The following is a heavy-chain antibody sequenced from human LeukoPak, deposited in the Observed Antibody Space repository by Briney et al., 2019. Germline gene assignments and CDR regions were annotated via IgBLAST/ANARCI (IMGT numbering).Heavy chain of an antibody. CDR2: INPSSGIT. CDR3: ARGLVELATISPLGY. CDR1: GYTFTSYY. Sequence: ASVKVSCKASGYTFTSYYIHWVRQAPGQELEWMGIINPSSGITSYAQKFQGRVTMTRDTSTSTVYMELGSLRSEDTAVYYCARGLVELATISPLGYWGQGTLVTVSS. D-gene: IGHD5-24*01. V-gene: IGHV1-46*01. J-gene: IGHJ4*02.